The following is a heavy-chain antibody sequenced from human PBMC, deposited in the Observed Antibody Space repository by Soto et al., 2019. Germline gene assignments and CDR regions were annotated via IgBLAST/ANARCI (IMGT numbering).Heavy chain of an antibody. Sequence: ASVKVSCKASGYTFTSHGTSWVRQAPGQGLEWMGWISAYNGNTNYAQKLQGRVTMTTDTSTSTAYMELRSLRSDDTAVYYCAINLRLGSCISTSCYAPEFDYWGQGTLVPVSS. J-gene: IGHJ4*02. CDR2: ISAYNGNT. D-gene: IGHD2-2*01. CDR1: GYTFTSHG. CDR3: AINLRLGSCISTSCYAPEFDY. V-gene: IGHV1-18*01.